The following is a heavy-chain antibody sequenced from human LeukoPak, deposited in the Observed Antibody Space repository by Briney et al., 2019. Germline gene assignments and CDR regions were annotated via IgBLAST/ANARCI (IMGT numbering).Heavy chain of an antibody. CDR3: ARDQDVDTAMVTSYYYYYYGMDV. CDR2: IKRDGSEK. Sequence: GGSLRLSCAASGFTFSSYWMSWVRQAPGKGLEWVANIKRDGSEKYYVDSVKGRFTISRDNAKNSLYLQMNSLRAEDTAVYYCARDQDVDTAMVTSYYYYYYGMDVWGQGTTVTVSS. J-gene: IGHJ6*02. CDR1: GFTFSSYW. D-gene: IGHD5-18*01. V-gene: IGHV3-7*01.